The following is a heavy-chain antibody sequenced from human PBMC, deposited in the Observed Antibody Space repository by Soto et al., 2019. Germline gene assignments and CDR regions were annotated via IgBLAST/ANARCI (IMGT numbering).Heavy chain of an antibody. Sequence: GGSLRLSCAASGFTFSSYSMNWVRQAPGKGLEWVSSISSSSSYIYYADSVKGRFTISRDNAKNSLYLQMNSLRAEDTAVYYCARDPIAAKAPYWYFDLWGRGTLVTVSS. CDR3: ARDPIAAKAPYWYFDL. D-gene: IGHD6-13*01. J-gene: IGHJ2*01. CDR2: ISSSSSYI. CDR1: GFTFSSYS. V-gene: IGHV3-21*01.